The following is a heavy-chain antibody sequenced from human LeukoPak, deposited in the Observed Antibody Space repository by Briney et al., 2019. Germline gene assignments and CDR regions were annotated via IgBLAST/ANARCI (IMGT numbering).Heavy chain of an antibody. D-gene: IGHD3-3*01. J-gene: IGHJ4*02. Sequence: ASVKVSCKASGYTFTSYYMHWMRQAPGQGLEWMGIINPSGGSTSYAQKFQGRVTMTRDTSTSTVYMELSSLRSEDTAVYYCARDARITIFGVVWRAKYYFDYWGQGTLVTVSS. CDR3: ARDARITIFGVVWRAKYYFDY. CDR1: GYTFTSYY. V-gene: IGHV1-46*01. CDR2: INPSGGST.